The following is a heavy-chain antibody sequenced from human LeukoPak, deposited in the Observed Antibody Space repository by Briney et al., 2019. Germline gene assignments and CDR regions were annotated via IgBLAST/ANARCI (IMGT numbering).Heavy chain of an antibody. D-gene: IGHD3-22*01. CDR2: IIPIFGTA. Sequence: ASVKVSCKASGGTFSSYAISWVRQAPGQGLEWMGGIIPIFGTANYAQKFQDRVTITADESTSTAYMELSSLRSEDTAVYYCASQQYYYDSSGYYPIDYWGQGTLVTVSS. CDR3: ASQQYYYDSSGYYPIDY. CDR1: GGTFSSYA. J-gene: IGHJ4*02. V-gene: IGHV1-69*01.